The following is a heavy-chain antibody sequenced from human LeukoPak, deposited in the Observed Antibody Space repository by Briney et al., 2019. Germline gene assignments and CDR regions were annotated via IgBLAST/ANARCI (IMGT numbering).Heavy chain of an antibody. CDR1: GFTFSSYS. J-gene: IGHJ4*02. CDR3: ARRAGDYSHPYDY. CDR2: ISSSSSYI. D-gene: IGHD3-22*01. Sequence: GGSLRLSCAASGFTFSSYSMNWVRQAPGKGLEWVSSISSSSSYIYYADSVRGRFTISRDNAKNSLYLQMNSLRAEDTAMYYCARRAGDYSHPYDYWGQGTLVTVSS. V-gene: IGHV3-21*04.